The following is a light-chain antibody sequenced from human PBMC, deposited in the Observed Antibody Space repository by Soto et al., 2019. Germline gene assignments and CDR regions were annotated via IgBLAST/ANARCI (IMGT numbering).Light chain of an antibody. J-gene: IGKJ3*01. Sequence: DIQMTQSPSSLSAFLGDRVTITCRASQGISDYLVWYQQKPGKVPKLLIYAASTLQSGVPPRFSGTGSGTDFTLTISSLQPEDVATYYCQNYGSAPFTFGHGTKVDIK. CDR2: AAS. CDR3: QNYGSAPFT. V-gene: IGKV1-27*01. CDR1: QGISDY.